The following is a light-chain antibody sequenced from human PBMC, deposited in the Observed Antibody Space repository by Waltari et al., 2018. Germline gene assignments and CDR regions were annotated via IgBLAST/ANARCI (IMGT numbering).Light chain of an antibody. CDR3: MQGTHWPWT. CDR1: QSLENSGGNTY. CDR2: RVS. V-gene: IGKV2-30*01. Sequence: EVVMTQCTLCRPVTLGQLASTSYRSSQSLENSGGNTYLNWFHQRPGQSPRRLFYRVSNRDSGVPDRFSGSGSGADFTLKITRVEAEDVGVYYCMQGTHWPWTFGQENKVEIK. J-gene: IGKJ1*01.